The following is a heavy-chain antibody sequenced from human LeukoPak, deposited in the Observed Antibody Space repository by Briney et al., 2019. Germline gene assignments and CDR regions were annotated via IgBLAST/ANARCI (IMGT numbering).Heavy chain of an antibody. J-gene: IGHJ4*02. CDR2: IYYSGST. V-gene: IGHV4-59*01. Sequence: SETLSLTCTVSGGSISPYYWTWIRQSPGKGLEWIGNIYYSGSTYYNPSLSSRLTMAVDTSKKQFSLRLSSVTAADTAVYYCARGQLGDAYNFEYWGQGTVVTVSS. CDR1: GGSISPYY. CDR3: ARGQLGDAYNFEY. D-gene: IGHD5-24*01.